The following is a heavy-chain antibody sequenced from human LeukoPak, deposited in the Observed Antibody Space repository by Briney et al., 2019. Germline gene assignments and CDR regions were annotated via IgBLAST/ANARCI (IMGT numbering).Heavy chain of an antibody. J-gene: IGHJ3*02. Sequence: SETLSLTCTVSGYSISSGYYWSWIRQPPGKGLEWIGEINHSGSTNYNPSLKSRVTISVDTSKNQFSLKLSSVTAADTAVYYCARSPPRLRFLEWLPSDAFDIWGQGTMVTVSS. D-gene: IGHD3-3*01. CDR3: ARSPPRLRFLEWLPSDAFDI. CDR1: GYSISSGYY. V-gene: IGHV4-38-2*02. CDR2: INHSGST.